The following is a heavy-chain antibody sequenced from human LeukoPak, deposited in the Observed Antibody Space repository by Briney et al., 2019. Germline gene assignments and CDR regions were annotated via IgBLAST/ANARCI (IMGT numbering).Heavy chain of an antibody. D-gene: IGHD2-2*01. CDR2: IYYSGST. V-gene: IGHV4-59*01. J-gene: IGHJ3*02. Sequence: PSETLSLTCTVSGGSISSYYWSWIRQPPGKGLEWIGYIYYSGSTNYNPSLKSRVTISVDTSKNQFSLKLSSVTAADTAVYYCARADRYCSGTSCFNAFDIWGQGTMVTVSS. CDR3: ARADRYCSGTSCFNAFDI. CDR1: GGSISSYY.